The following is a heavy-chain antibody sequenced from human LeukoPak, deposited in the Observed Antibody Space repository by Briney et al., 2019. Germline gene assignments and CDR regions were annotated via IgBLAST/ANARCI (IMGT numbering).Heavy chain of an antibody. J-gene: IGHJ4*02. CDR1: GGSISSYY. Sequence: SETLSLTCTVSGGSISSYYWSWIRQPPGKGLEWIGYIYYSGSTNYNPSLKSRVTISVDTSKNQFSLKLSCVTAADTAVYYCARFNPPNYYDSSGSVDYWGQGTLVTVSS. CDR3: ARFNPPNYYDSSGSVDY. CDR2: IYYSGST. V-gene: IGHV4-59*08. D-gene: IGHD3-22*01.